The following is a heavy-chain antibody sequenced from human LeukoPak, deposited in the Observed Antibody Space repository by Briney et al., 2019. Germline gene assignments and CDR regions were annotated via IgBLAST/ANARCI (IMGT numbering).Heavy chain of an antibody. V-gene: IGHV4-39*07. CDR1: GGSISSSGYY. D-gene: IGHD5-12*01. Sequence: SETLSLTCAVSGGSISSSGYYWGWIRQPPGKGLEWIGSIYYSGSTYYNPSLKSRVTISEDTSKNQFSLKLSTVTAADTAVYYCARKTGSGYDFDYWGQGTLVTVSS. CDR2: IYYSGST. J-gene: IGHJ4*02. CDR3: ARKTGSGYDFDY.